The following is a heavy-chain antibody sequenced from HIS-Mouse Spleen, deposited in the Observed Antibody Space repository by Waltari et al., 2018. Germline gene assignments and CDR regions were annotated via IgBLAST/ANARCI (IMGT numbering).Heavy chain of an antibody. CDR3: AKGHVGGYGDYLDY. V-gene: IGHV3-30*18. Sequence: QVQLVESGGGVVQPGRSLRLSCEASGLTFRRSGMPWGRKAPGKGLEWVAVISYDGSNKYYADSVKGRFTISRDNSKNTLYLQMNSLRAEDTAVYYCAKGHVGGYGDYLDYWGQGTLVTVSS. CDR1: GLTFRRSG. D-gene: IGHD4-17*01. J-gene: IGHJ4*02. CDR2: ISYDGSNK.